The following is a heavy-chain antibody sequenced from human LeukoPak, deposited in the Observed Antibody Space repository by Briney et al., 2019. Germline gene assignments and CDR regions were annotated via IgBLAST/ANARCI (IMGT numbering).Heavy chain of an antibody. V-gene: IGHV3-21*01. CDR2: ISSSGTYI. CDR1: AFSFSGYN. J-gene: IGHJ4*02. CDR3: ARGPYYDVFFEY. D-gene: IGHD3-16*01. Sequence: GGSLRLSCAASAFSFSGYNMNWVRQAPGKGREWVSSISSSGTYIYYRDSVKGRFTSSRENAESSLYLQMNSLRPEDTAVYYCARGPYYDVFFEYWGQGTLVTVSS.